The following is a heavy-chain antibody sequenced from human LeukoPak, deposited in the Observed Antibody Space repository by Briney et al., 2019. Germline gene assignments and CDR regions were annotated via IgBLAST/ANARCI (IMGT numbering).Heavy chain of an antibody. CDR3: ARVGMGWLLWRYENWFDP. CDR2: INHSGST. Sequence: SETLSLTCAVYGGSFSGYYWSWIRQPPGKGLEWIGEINHSGSTNYNPSLKSRVTISVDTSKNQFSLKLSSVTAADTAVYYCARVGMGWLLWRYENWFDPWGQGTLVTVSS. D-gene: IGHD3-3*01. CDR1: GGSFSGYY. V-gene: IGHV4-34*01. J-gene: IGHJ5*02.